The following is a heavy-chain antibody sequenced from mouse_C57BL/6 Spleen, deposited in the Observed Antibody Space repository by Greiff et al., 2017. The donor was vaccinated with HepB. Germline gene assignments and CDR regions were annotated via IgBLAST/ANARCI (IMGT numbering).Heavy chain of an antibody. J-gene: IGHJ2*01. CDR1: GYTFTSYW. V-gene: IGHV1-64*01. Sequence: VQLQQPGAELVKPGASVKLSCKASGYTFTSYWMHWVKQRPGQGLEWIGMIHPNSGSTNYNEKFKSKATLTVDKSSSTAYMQLSSLTSEDAAVYYCARDREYYFDYWGQGTTLTVSS. CDR2: IHPNSGST. CDR3: ARDREYYFDY.